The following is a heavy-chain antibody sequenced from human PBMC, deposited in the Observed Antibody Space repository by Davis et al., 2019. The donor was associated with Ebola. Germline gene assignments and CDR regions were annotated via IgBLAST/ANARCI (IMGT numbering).Heavy chain of an antibody. CDR2: ISYDGSNK. D-gene: IGHD1-20*01. CDR1: GFTFSSYA. Sequence: GESLKISCAASGFTFSSYAMHWVRQAPGKGLEWVAVISYDGSNKYYADSVKGRFTISRDNSKNTLYLQMNSLRAEDTAVYYSARENNWNPRSAFDIWGQGTMVTVSS. V-gene: IGHV3-30-3*01. CDR3: ARENNWNPRSAFDI. J-gene: IGHJ3*02.